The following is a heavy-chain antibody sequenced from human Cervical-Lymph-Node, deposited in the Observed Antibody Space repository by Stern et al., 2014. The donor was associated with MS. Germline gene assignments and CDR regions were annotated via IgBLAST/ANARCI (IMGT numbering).Heavy chain of an antibody. CDR1: GGTFSSHA. J-gene: IGHJ4*02. D-gene: IGHD6-19*01. V-gene: IGHV1-69*06. Sequence: QVQLVESGPEVKKPGSSVKVSCKGSGGTFSSHAISWVRQAPGQGLEWVGGIIAIFGAPRYSPKFQGRVTISDDKSKNTAYMELTSLRSDDTSVFYCARGKQWLYTTIPPLDYWGQGTLVIVSS. CDR2: IIAIFGAP. CDR3: ARGKQWLYTTIPPLDY.